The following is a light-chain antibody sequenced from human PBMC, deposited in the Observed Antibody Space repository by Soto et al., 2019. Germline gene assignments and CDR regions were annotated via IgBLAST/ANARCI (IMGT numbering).Light chain of an antibody. V-gene: IGKV2-40*01. CDR3: MQPIDFPFA. Sequence: VLTQSPLSLPVTPGQPASISCRSSQRLLDRDDGDTYLDWFLKKPGQSPQLLIYTRSNRASGVPDRFSGSGSGTDFTLKISRVEAEDVGVYYCMQPIDFPFAFGQGTKVDIK. J-gene: IGKJ1*01. CDR1: QRLLDRDDGDTY. CDR2: TRS.